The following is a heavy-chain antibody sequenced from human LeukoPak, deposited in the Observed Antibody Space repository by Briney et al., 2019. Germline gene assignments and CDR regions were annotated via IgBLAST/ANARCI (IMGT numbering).Heavy chain of an antibody. J-gene: IGHJ4*02. CDR2: IIPIFGTA. CDR1: GFTFTSYD. Sequence: ASVKVSCKASGFTFTSYDISWVRQAPGQGLEWMGGIIPIFGTANYAQKFQGRVTITADESTSTAYMELSSLRSEDTAVYYCARDRADFNYYDSSGPFDYWGQGTLVTVSS. D-gene: IGHD3-22*01. CDR3: ARDRADFNYYDSSGPFDY. V-gene: IGHV1-69*13.